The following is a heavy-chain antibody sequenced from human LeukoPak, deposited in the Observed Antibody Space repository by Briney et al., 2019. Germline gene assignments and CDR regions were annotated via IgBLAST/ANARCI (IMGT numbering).Heavy chain of an antibody. D-gene: IGHD3-22*01. CDR1: GYTFTGYY. CDR3: ARARYDSSGYQTIDAFDI. J-gene: IGHJ3*02. Sequence: ASVKVSCKASGYTFTGYYMHWVRQAPGQGLEWMGWVNPNSGGTNYAQKFQGRVTMTRDTSISTAYMELSRLRSDDTAVYYCARARYDSSGYQTIDAFDIWGQGTMVTVSS. V-gene: IGHV1-2*02. CDR2: VNPNSGGT.